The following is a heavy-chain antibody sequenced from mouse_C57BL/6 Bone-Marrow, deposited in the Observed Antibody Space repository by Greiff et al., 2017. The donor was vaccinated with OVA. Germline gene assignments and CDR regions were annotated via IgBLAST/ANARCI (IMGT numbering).Heavy chain of an antibody. Sequence: QVQLQQPGAELVMPGASVKLSCKASGYTFTSYWMHWVKQRPGQGLEWIGEIDPSDSYNNYNQKFKGKSTLTVDKSSSTAYMQLSSLTSEDSAVYYCARCGYYGAMDYWGQGTSVTVSS. CDR1: GYTFTSYW. CDR2: IDPSDSYN. J-gene: IGHJ4*01. CDR3: ARCGYYGAMDY. D-gene: IGHD2-3*01. V-gene: IGHV1-69*01.